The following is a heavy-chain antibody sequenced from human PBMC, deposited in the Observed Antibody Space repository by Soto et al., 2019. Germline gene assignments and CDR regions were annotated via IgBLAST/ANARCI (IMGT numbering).Heavy chain of an antibody. CDR2: INSDGSST. CDR3: ARDPLPEYCCGDCYETELEAFDI. CDR1: GFTFSSYW. J-gene: IGHJ3*02. D-gene: IGHD2-21*02. V-gene: IGHV3-74*01. Sequence: EVQLVESGGGLVQPGGSLRLSCAASGFTFSSYWMHWVRQAPGKGLVWVSRINSDGSSTSYADSVKGRFTISRDNAKNTLYLQMNSQRAEDTAVYYCARDPLPEYCCGDCYETELEAFDIWGQGTMVTVSS.